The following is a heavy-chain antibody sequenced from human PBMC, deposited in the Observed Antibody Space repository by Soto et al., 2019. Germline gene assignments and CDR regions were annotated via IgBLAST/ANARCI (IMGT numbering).Heavy chain of an antibody. Sequence: TLSLTCTLSGGSISSGGYYWSWIRQPPGKRLERIGYIYYSGSTYYNPSLKSLVTISVDTAKNQFSLKLSSVTAADTAVYYCGRGLGGGNSGYDRPRWFDPWGQGNLVTVSS. D-gene: IGHD5-12*01. CDR2: IYYSGST. CDR1: GGSISSGGYY. J-gene: IGHJ5*02. CDR3: GRGLGGGNSGYDRPRWFDP. V-gene: IGHV4-31*01.